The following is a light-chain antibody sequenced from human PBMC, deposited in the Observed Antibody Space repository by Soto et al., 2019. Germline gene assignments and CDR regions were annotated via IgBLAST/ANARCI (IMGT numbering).Light chain of an antibody. CDR1: QSVSNNY. CDR3: QHYGGSPT. V-gene: IGKV3-20*01. Sequence: EIVLTHSPGTLSLSPWEIATLSCRASQSVSNNYVAWYQQRPGQAPRLLIYGASNRATGIPDRFSGSGSRTDLTLTISRLEPEDFAIYYSQHYGGSPTFGQGTRLEIK. J-gene: IGKJ5*01. CDR2: GAS.